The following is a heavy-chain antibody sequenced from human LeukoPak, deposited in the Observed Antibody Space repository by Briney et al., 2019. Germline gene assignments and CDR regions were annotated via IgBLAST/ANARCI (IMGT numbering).Heavy chain of an antibody. D-gene: IGHD1-26*01. CDR3: ARGDWSHYYFDS. J-gene: IGHJ4*02. Sequence: SETLSLTCTASGGSISSSSHFWGWVRQPPRQGLEWIGSVYNGASTYYNPSLKSRITISLDTSKNQLSLTVTSMTAADTAVYFCARGDWSHYYFDSWVQRTPVTVSS. CDR2: VYNGAST. V-gene: IGHV4-39*01. CDR1: GGSISSSSHF.